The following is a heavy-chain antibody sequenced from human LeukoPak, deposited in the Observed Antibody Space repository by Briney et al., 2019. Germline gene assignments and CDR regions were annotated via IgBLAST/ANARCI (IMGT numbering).Heavy chain of an antibody. CDR2: IYYSGST. Sequence: PSETLSLTCTVSGGSISSYYWSWIRQPPGKGLEWIGNIYYSGSTNYNLSLKSRVTISVDTSKNQFSLKLSSVTAADTAVYYCARVSDSGSYYPSFDYWGQGTLVTVSS. J-gene: IGHJ4*02. D-gene: IGHD1-26*01. CDR1: GGSISSYY. CDR3: ARVSDSGSYYPSFDY. V-gene: IGHV4-59*01.